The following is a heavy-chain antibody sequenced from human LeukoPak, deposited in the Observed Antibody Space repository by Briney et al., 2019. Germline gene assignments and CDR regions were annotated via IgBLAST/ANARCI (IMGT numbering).Heavy chain of an antibody. V-gene: IGHV3-53*01. CDR3: ARGGDIVDNWFDP. Sequence: GGSLRLSCAASGFTVSSNYMSWVRQAPGKGLEWGSVIYSGGSTYYADSVKGRFTTSRDNSKNTLYLQMNSLRAEGTAVYYCARGGDIVDNWFDPWGQGTLVTVSS. CDR2: IYSGGST. CDR1: GFTVSSNY. J-gene: IGHJ5*02. D-gene: IGHD2-15*01.